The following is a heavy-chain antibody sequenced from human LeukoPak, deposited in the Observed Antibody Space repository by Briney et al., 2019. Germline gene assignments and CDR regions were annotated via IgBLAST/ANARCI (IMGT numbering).Heavy chain of an antibody. CDR2: IYYSGST. CDR1: GGSISCSSYY. D-gene: IGHD6-19*01. V-gene: IGHV4-39*01. J-gene: IGHJ4*02. Sequence: SETLSLTCTVSGGSISCSSYYWGWIRQPPGKGLEWIGSIYYSGSTYYNPSLKSRVTISVDTSKNQFSLKLSSMTAADTAVYYCARQSYSSGWYYFDNWGQGTLVTVSS. CDR3: ARQSYSSGWYYFDN.